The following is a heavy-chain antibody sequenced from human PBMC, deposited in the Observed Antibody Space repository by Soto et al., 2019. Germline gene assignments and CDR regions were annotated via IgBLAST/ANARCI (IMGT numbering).Heavy chain of an antibody. CDR2: INAGNGNT. CDR3: ARGPGGPDGPGDY. Sequence: QVQLVQSGAQVKKPWASVKVSCKASGYTFTSYAMHCVRQAPGQRLEWMGWINAGNGNTKYSQKFQGRVTITRDTSASTAYMELSSLRSEDTAVYYCARGPGGPDGPGDYWGQGTLVTVSS. CDR1: GYTFTSYA. J-gene: IGHJ4*02. D-gene: IGHD2-15*01. V-gene: IGHV1-3*01.